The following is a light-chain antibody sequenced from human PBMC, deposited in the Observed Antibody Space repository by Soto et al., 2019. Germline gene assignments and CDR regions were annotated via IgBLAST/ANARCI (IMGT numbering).Light chain of an antibody. Sequence: QSALTQPRSVSGSPGQSVTISCTGTSSDVGGYNYVSWYQQHPGKAPKLMIYEVSKRPSGAPDRFSGSKSGNTASLTISGLQTVDEADYYCCSYAGTYTVLFGGGTKLTVL. V-gene: IGLV2-11*01. CDR3: CSYAGTYTVL. J-gene: IGLJ2*01. CDR2: EVS. CDR1: SSDVGGYNY.